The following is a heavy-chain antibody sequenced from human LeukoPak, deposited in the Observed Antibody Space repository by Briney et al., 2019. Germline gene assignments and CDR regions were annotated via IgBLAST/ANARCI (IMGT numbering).Heavy chain of an antibody. Sequence: ASVKVSCKASGYTFTSYGISWVRQAPGQGLEWMGWISAYNGNTNYAQKLQGRVTMTTDTSTSTAYMELRSLRSDDTAVYYCARGYCSSTSCLINFDYWGQGTLVTVSS. J-gene: IGHJ4*02. V-gene: IGHV1-18*01. CDR1: GYTFTSYG. CDR2: ISAYNGNT. CDR3: ARGYCSSTSCLINFDY. D-gene: IGHD2-2*01.